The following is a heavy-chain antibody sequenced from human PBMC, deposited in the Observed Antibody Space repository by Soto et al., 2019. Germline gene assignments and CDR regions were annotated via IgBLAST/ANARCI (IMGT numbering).Heavy chain of an antibody. CDR3: ARRNYDILTGYDSFFDY. Sequence: QLQLQESGPGLVKPSETLSLTCTVSGGSISSSSYYWGWIRQPPGKGLEWIGSIYYSGSTYYNPSLKSRVTISVDTSQNQFSLKLSSVTAADTAVYYCARRNYDILTGYDSFFDYWGQGTLVTVSS. D-gene: IGHD3-9*01. CDR1: GGSISSSSYY. J-gene: IGHJ4*02. V-gene: IGHV4-39*01. CDR2: IYYSGST.